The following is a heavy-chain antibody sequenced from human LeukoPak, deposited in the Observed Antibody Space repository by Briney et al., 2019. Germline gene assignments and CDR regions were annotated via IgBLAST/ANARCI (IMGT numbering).Heavy chain of an antibody. Sequence: GGSLRLSCAASGFTFSSYWMSWVRQAPGKGLEWVAVISYDGSNKYYADSVKGRFTISRDNSKNTLYLQMNSLRAEDTAVYYCATHTTGGSFDPWGQGTLVTVSS. V-gene: IGHV3-30*03. J-gene: IGHJ5*02. CDR2: ISYDGSNK. CDR1: GFTFSSYW. CDR3: ATHTTGGSFDP. D-gene: IGHD1-14*01.